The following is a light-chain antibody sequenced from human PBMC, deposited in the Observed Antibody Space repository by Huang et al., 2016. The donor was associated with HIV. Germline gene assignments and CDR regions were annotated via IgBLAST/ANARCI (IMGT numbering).Light chain of an antibody. V-gene: IGKV3-15*01. CDR3: HQHNDWPYT. J-gene: IGKJ2*01. Sequence: EIVMTQSPATLSVSPGERATLPCRASQSISSDLVWYQQKPGRAPRLLIYGASSRATGIPARFGGSGSGTEFTLTISSLQSEDFAVYYCHQHNDWPYTFGQGTKLEIK. CDR1: QSISSD. CDR2: GAS.